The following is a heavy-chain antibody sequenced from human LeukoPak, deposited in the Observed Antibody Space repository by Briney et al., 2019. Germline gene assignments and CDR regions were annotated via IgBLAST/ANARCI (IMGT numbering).Heavy chain of an antibody. D-gene: IGHD1-26*01. J-gene: IGHJ4*02. Sequence: PGGSLRLSCAASGFTFSSYWMSWVRQAPGKGLEWVANIKQDGSEKYYVDSVKGRFTISRDNAKNSLYLQMNSLRAEDTAVYYCARFSAGIVGAKADYWGQGTLVTVSS. CDR1: GFTFSSYW. V-gene: IGHV3-7*01. CDR2: IKQDGSEK. CDR3: ARFSAGIVGAKADY.